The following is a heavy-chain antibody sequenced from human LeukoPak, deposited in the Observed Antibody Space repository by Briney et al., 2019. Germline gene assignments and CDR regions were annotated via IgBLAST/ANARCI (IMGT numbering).Heavy chain of an antibody. D-gene: IGHD2-2*02. CDR3: ARKGYYTARLDY. Sequence: SDTLSLTCAVSGYSISSSNWWGWIRQPPGRVLEWIGYIYYSGSTYYNPSLKSRVTISVDTSKNQFSLKLSSVTAADTAVYYCARKGYYTARLDYWGQGTLVTVSS. V-gene: IGHV4-28*01. CDR2: IYYSGST. J-gene: IGHJ4*02. CDR1: GYSISSSNW.